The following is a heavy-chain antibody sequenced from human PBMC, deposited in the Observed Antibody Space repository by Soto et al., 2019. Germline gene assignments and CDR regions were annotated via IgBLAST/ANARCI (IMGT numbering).Heavy chain of an antibody. V-gene: IGHV1-69*01. D-gene: IGHD1-26*01. CDR3: ARNGFSGSYWGN. J-gene: IGHJ4*02. CDR2: IIPMSGTT. CDR1: GGTFYYG. Sequence: QVQLVQSGAEVKKPGSSVKVSCKASGGTFYYGISWVRQAPGQGLEWMGGIIPMSGTTNYAQKFQDRVTITADESTTTVHLVLSSLRLEDTAVYYCARNGFSGSYWGNWGQGTLVTVSS.